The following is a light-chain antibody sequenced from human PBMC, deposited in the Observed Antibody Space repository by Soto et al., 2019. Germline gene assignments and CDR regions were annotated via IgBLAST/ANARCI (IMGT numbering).Light chain of an antibody. J-gene: IGLJ1*01. Sequence: HSALTQPASVSGSPGQAITISCSGTSSDVGAFNYVSWYQQHPGKAPKLMIYDVSNRPSGVSNRFSGSKSGNTASLTISGLRAEDEADYYCNSYTSNNTYVFGTGTKV. V-gene: IGLV2-14*03. CDR1: SSDVGAFNY. CDR2: DVS. CDR3: NSYTSNNTYV.